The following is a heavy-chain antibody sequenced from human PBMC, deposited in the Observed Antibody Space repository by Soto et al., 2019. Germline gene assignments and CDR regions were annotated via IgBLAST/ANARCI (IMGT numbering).Heavy chain of an antibody. V-gene: IGHV3-53*04. CDR1: GFTVSSNY. J-gene: IGHJ6*02. D-gene: IGHD3-9*01. CDR3: ARFDSYYGMDV. CDR2: IYSGGST. Sequence: GGSLRLSCAASGFTVSSNYMSWVRQAPGKGLEWVSVIYSGGSTYYADSVKGRFTISRHNSQNTLYLQMNSLRAEDTAVYYCARFDSYYGMDVCGQGTTVTVSS.